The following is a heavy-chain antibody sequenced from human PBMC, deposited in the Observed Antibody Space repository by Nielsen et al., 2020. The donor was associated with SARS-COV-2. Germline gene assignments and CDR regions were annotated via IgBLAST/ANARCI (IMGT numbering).Heavy chain of an antibody. J-gene: IGHJ4*02. V-gene: IGHV3-30*03. CDR1: GFTFSAYG. D-gene: IGHD4-17*01. Sequence: GGSLRLSCAASGFTFSAYGMHWVRQAPGKGLEWVAVISYDGSNKYYADSVKGRFTISRDNSKNTLYLQMNSLRAEDTAVYYCARDPVDYGDGGFDYWGQGTLVSVSS. CDR3: ARDPVDYGDGGFDY. CDR2: ISYDGSNK.